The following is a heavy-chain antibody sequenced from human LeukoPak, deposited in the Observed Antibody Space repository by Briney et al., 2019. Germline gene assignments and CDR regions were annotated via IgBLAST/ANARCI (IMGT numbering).Heavy chain of an antibody. D-gene: IGHD3-3*01. J-gene: IGHJ6*03. CDR1: GGSISSSSYY. CDR3: ARGGWSGYSSYYYYYMDV. V-gene: IGHV4-39*07. Sequence: SETLSLTCTVSGGSISSSSYYWGWIRQPPGKGLEWIGSIYYSGSTYYNPSLKSRVTISVDTSKNQFSLKLSSVTAADTAVYYCARGGWSGYSSYYYYYMDVWGKGTTVTVSS. CDR2: IYYSGST.